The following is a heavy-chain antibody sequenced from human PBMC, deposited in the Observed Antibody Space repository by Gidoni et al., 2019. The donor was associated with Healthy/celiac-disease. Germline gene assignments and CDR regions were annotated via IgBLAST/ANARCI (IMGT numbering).Heavy chain of an antibody. Sequence: QVQLMQSGAEVKKAGASVRVSCKASAYTLTSYGIICVRQGPGQGLEWMGWISAYNVNTNYAQKPPGRVTMITDTSKSTAYMELRSLSSDDTAVYYCSSRVDGDLHFPYFDYWVQGTLVTVSS. D-gene: IGHD2-15*01. V-gene: IGHV1-18*01. CDR2: ISAYNVNT. J-gene: IGHJ4*02. CDR1: AYTLTSYG. CDR3: SSRVDGDLHFPYFDY.